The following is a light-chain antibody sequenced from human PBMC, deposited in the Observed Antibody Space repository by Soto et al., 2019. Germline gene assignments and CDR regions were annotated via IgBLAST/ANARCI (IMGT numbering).Light chain of an antibody. CDR2: GAS. Sequence: EIVLTQSPGTLSLSPGERATLSCRASQSVSSRYLAWYQQKPGQAPRLLIYGASSRATGIPDRFSGSGSGTDFTLTISRLEPKDVAVYYCQQYGSSSTWTFGQGTKVEIK. V-gene: IGKV3-20*01. J-gene: IGKJ1*01. CDR3: QQYGSSSTWT. CDR1: QSVSSRY.